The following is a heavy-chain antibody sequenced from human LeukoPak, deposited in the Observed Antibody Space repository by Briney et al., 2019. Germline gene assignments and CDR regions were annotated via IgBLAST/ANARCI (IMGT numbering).Heavy chain of an antibody. D-gene: IGHD3-22*01. V-gene: IGHV3-30*02. CDR3: AKEKKYYYDTTGYPGYDY. CDR1: GFIFSDYG. J-gene: IGHJ4*02. CDR2: IRNDGSNE. Sequence: GGSLRLSCAASGFIFSDYGMHWVRQAPGKGLDWVAFIRNDGSNEYYADSVKGRFTISRDNSKNTLYLQVNSLRAEDTAVYYCAKEKKYYYDTTGYPGYDYWGQGTLVTVSS.